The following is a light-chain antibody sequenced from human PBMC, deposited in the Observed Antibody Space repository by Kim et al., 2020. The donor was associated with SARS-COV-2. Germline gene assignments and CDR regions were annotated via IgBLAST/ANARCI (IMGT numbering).Light chain of an antibody. V-gene: IGLV3-21*04. CDR2: YDT. CDR1: KIGSKS. CDR3: QVWDLYSMF. Sequence: SYELTQPPSVSVAPGETASITCGGDKIGSKSVHWYQQRPGQAPVLVIYYDTDRPSGIPERFSGSNSGDTATLTIGRVEAEDEADYFCQVWDLYSMFFGGGTQLTVL. J-gene: IGLJ2*01.